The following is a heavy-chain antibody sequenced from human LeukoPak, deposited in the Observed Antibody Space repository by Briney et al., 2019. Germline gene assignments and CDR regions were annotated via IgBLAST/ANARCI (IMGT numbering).Heavy chain of an antibody. CDR2: IYYSGST. D-gene: IGHD1-26*01. J-gene: IGHJ6*03. CDR1: GGSISSSSYY. CDR3: ARQSGSYFDYYYYMDV. Sequence: PSETLSLTCPVSGGSISSSSYYWGWIRQPPGKGLEWIGSIYYSGSTYYNPSLKSRVTISVDTSKNQFSLKLSSVTAADTAVYYCARQSGSYFDYYYYMDVWGKGTTVTIS. V-gene: IGHV4-39*01.